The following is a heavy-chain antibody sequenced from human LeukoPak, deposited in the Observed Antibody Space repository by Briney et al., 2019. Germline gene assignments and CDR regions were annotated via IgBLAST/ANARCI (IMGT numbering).Heavy chain of an antibody. V-gene: IGHV3-48*02. J-gene: IGHJ4*02. CDR3: ASSGSYRFDY. D-gene: IGHD1-26*01. CDR2: ITASGTAM. CDR1: GFTFSSYS. Sequence: GGSLRLSCAASGFTFSSYSMNWVRQAPGKGLEWVSHITASGTAMFYADSVKGRFTISRDNAKNSLYLQVNSLRDEDTAVYYCASSGSYRFDYWGQGTLVTVPS.